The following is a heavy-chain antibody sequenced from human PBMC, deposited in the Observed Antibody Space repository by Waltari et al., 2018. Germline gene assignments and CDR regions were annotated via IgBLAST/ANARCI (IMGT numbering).Heavy chain of an antibody. D-gene: IGHD6-13*01. CDR2: IYTSGST. CDR1: GGSISSYY. V-gene: IGHV4-4*07. CDR3: ARQIAAAGTTKFDY. J-gene: IGHJ4*02. Sequence: QVQLQESGPGLVKPSETLSLTCTVSGGSISSYYWSWIRQPAGKGLEWIGRIYTSGSTNYTPSLKSRVTMSVDTSKNQFSLKLSSVTAADTAVYYCARQIAAAGTTKFDYWGQGTLVTVSS.